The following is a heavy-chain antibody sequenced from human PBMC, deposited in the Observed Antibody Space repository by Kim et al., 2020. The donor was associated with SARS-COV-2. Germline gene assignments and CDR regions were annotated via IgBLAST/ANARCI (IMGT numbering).Heavy chain of an antibody. J-gene: IGHJ6*02. CDR3: ASGEGFHCSSTSCYGYYGMDV. Sequence: GGSLRLSCAASGFTFSSYAMSWVRQAPGKGLEWVSAISGSGGSTYYADSVKGRFTISRDNSKNTLYLQMNSLRAEDTAVYYCASGEGFHCSSTSCYGYYGMDVWGQGTTVTVSS. D-gene: IGHD2-2*01. CDR1: GFTFSSYA. CDR2: ISGSGGST. V-gene: IGHV3-23*01.